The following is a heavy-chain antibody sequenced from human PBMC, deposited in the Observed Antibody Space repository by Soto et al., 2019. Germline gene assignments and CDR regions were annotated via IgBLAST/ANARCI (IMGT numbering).Heavy chain of an antibody. CDR2: ISYDGTKT. CDR1: GFTFSIYA. D-gene: IGHD6-19*01. CDR3: AKDRGTRRQWLIDPLDY. J-gene: IGHJ4*02. Sequence: QVQLVESGGGVVQPGRSLRVSCAASGFTFSIYAMHWVRQAPGTGLEWVAVISYDGTKTYYADSVKGRFTISRDNSKNTVYLQMTSLRDEDTAVYYCAKDRGTRRQWLIDPLDYWGQGTLVTVSP. V-gene: IGHV3-30*18.